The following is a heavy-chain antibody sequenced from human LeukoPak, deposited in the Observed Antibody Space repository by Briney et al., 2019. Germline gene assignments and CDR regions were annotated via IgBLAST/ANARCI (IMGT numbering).Heavy chain of an antibody. CDR1: GFTVSTNY. V-gene: IGHV3-66*01. D-gene: IGHD1/OR15-1a*01. J-gene: IGHJ4*02. CDR2: IYSGDST. Sequence: GGSLRLSCAASGFTVSTNYMTWVRQAPGKGLEWVSLIYSGDSTYYADSVKGRFTISRDNSKNTLYLQMSSLRADDTAVYYCARGVNNWGQGTLVTVSS. CDR3: ARGVNN.